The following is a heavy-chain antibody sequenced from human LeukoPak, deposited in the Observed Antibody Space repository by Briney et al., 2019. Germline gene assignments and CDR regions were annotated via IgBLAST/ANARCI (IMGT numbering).Heavy chain of an antibody. V-gene: IGHV3-30*04. D-gene: IGHD3-22*01. CDR3: ARASAYYGSSGYFSFDP. Sequence: GGSLRLSCAASGFSITSYGMPWVRQAQGKGLEWVAVISQDGSSKKFADSVKGRFTISRDDSKNTLYLHMDSLRAEDTAVYYCARASAYYGSSGYFSFDPWGQGTLVTVAS. J-gene: IGHJ5*02. CDR1: GFSITSYG. CDR2: ISQDGSSK.